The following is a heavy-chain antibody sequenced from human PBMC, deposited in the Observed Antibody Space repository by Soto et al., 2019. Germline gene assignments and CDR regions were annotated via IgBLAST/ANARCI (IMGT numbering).Heavy chain of an antibody. V-gene: IGHV3-21*01. D-gene: IGHD5-12*01. CDR1: GFTFSSYS. CDR3: ARDSYAVGGVPIVYDSGYYYGMDV. Sequence: GGSLRLSCAASGFTFSSYSMNWVRQAPGKGLEWVSSISSSSSYIYYADSVKGRFTISRDNAKNSLYLQMNSLRAEDTAVYYCARDSYAVGGVPIVYDSGYYYGMDVWGQGTTVTVSS. CDR2: ISSSSSYI. J-gene: IGHJ6*02.